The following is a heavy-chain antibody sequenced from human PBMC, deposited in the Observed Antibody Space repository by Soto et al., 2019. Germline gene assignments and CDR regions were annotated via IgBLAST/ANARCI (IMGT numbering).Heavy chain of an antibody. V-gene: IGHV1-8*01. Sequence: ASVKVSCKASGYTFTSYDINWVRQATGQELEWMGWMNPNSGNTGYAQKFQGRVTMTRNTSISTAYMELSSLRSEDTAVYYCARGGVFFFAAPTNPFDYWGQGTLVTVSS. CDR1: GYTFTSYD. J-gene: IGHJ4*02. CDR3: ARGGVFFFAAPTNPFDY. CDR2: MNPNSGNT. D-gene: IGHD3-10*01.